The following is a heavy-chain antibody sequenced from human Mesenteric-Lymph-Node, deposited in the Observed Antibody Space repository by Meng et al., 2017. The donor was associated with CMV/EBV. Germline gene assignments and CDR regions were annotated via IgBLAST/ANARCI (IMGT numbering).Heavy chain of an antibody. J-gene: IGHJ4*02. CDR2: ISYSGNT. CDR1: GGSISSSNYY. V-gene: IGHV4-39*01. Sequence: SETLSLTCAVSGGSISSSNYYWGWIRQPPGKGLEWIGSISYSGNTYYNPSLKSRVTMSVDTSKRQFSLNLSSVTAADTAVYYCARGGEAAAGLWGQGSLVTVSS. CDR3: ARGGEAAAGL. D-gene: IGHD6-13*01.